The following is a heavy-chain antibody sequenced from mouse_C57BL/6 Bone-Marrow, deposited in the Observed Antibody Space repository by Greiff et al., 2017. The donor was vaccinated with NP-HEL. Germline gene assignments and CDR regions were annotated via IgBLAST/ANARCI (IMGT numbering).Heavy chain of an antibody. Sequence: VQLKESGGGLVQPKGSLKLSCAASGFSFNTYAMNWVRQAPGQGLEWVARIRSKSNNYATYYADSVKDRFTISRDDSESMLYLQMNNLKTEDTAMYYCVGRGAYYSNYDYAMDYWGQGTSVTVSS. CDR3: VGRGAYYSNYDYAMDY. CDR2: IRSKSNNYAT. V-gene: IGHV10-1*01. J-gene: IGHJ4*01. CDR1: GFSFNTYA. D-gene: IGHD2-5*01.